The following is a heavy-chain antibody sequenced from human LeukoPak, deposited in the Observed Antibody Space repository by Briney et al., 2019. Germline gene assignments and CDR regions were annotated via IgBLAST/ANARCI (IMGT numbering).Heavy chain of an antibody. V-gene: IGHV1-46*01. D-gene: IGHD3-10*02. CDR3: ARNNQVFGLGDY. CDR2: INPSGGST. CDR1: GYTFTSYY. J-gene: IGHJ4*02. Sequence: ASVKVSCKASGYTFTSYYMHWVQQAPGQGLEWMGIINPSGGSTSYAQKFQGRVTMTRDTSTSTVYMELSSLRSEDTAVYYCARNNQVFGLGDYWGQGTLVTVSS.